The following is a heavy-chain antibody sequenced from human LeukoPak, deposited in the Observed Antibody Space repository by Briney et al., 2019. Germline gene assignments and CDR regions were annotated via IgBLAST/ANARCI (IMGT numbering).Heavy chain of an antibody. CDR3: ARVGSNDAFDI. CDR2: ISSSSSYI. CDR1: RFTFSSYS. D-gene: IGHD2-2*03. Sequence: PGRSLRLSCAASRFTFSSYSMNWVRQAPGKGLEWVSSISSSSSYIYYADSVKGRFTISRDNAKNSLYLQMDSLRAEDTAVYYCARVGSNDAFDIWGQGTMVTVSS. V-gene: IGHV3-21*01. J-gene: IGHJ3*02.